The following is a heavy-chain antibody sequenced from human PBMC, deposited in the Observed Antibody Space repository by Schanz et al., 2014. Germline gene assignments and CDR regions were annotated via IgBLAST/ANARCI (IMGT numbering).Heavy chain of an antibody. CDR1: GYTFTRYY. CDR2: INPSGGST. Sequence: QVQLVQSGAEVKKPGASVKVSCRASGYTFTRYYMHWVRQAPGQGLEWMGIINPSGGSTDYAQKFQGRLTMTRDTSTSTVYMELSSLRSEDTAVYYCARDRLECGAECYSVEVFEIWGQGTLVIVSS. V-gene: IGHV1-46*01. J-gene: IGHJ4*02. D-gene: IGHD2-21*01. CDR3: ARDRLECGAECYSVEVFEI.